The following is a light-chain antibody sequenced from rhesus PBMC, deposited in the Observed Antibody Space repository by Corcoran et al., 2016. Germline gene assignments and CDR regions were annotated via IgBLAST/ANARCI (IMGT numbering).Light chain of an antibody. CDR2: EVS. V-gene: IGLV2-32*02. CDR1: SSDIGAYNY. Sequence: QAALTQPHSVSGSPGQSVTISCTGTSSDIGAYNYVSWYQQHPGTAPKLMIYEVSKRPSGVSDRFSGSKSGNTASLTISGLQAEDEADYYCSSYADSNSYIFGAGTRLTVL. CDR3: SSYADSNSYI. J-gene: IGLJ1*01.